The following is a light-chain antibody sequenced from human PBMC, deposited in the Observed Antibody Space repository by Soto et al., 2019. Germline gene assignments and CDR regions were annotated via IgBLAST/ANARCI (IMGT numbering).Light chain of an antibody. J-gene: IGLJ1*01. CDR1: SSDVGGYNY. CDR3: ISYTSSSTLYV. Sequence: QSALTQPASVSGSPGQSITISCTGTSSDVGGYNYVSWYQQHPGKAPKLMIYDVSNRPSGVSNRFSGSKSGITASLTISGLQAEDEADYYCISYTSSSTLYVFGTGTKLTVL. V-gene: IGLV2-14*01. CDR2: DVS.